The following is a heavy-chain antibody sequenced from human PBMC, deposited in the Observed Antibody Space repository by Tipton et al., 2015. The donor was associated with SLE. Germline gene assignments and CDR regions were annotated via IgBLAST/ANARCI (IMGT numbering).Heavy chain of an antibody. Sequence: TLSLTCAVYGGSFSGYYWSWIRQPPGKGLEWIGEINHSGSTNYNPSLKSRVTISVDTSKNQFSLKLSSVTAADTAVYYRARPYSGSYFDAFDIWGQGTMVTVSS. D-gene: IGHD1-26*01. J-gene: IGHJ3*02. CDR2: INHSGST. CDR3: ARPYSGSYFDAFDI. CDR1: GGSFSGYY. V-gene: IGHV4-34*01.